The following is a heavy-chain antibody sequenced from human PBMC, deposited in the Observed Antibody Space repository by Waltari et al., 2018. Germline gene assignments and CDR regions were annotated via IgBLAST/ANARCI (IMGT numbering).Heavy chain of an antibody. J-gene: IGHJ4*02. CDR1: GFTFSSYA. Sequence: EVQLLESGGGLVQPGGSLRLSCAASGFTFSSYAMSWVRQAPGKGLGWGSGFSGSGGSTYYASSVKGRFTISRDNSKNTLYLQMNSLRAEDTAVYYCAKGIWSGYYNYWGQGTLVTVSS. CDR2: FSGSGGST. CDR3: AKGIWSGYYNY. V-gene: IGHV3-23*01. D-gene: IGHD3-3*01.